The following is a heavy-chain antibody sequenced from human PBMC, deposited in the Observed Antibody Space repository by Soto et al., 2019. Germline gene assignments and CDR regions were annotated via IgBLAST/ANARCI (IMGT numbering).Heavy chain of an antibody. CDR1: GFTFSSYG. Sequence: GGSLRLSCAASGFTFSSYGMHWVRQAPGKGLEWVAFISYDGVSRYNEDSVEGRFTISRDNSRNTLYLQMNNLRAEDTALYSCVKGFTYYYDNRGYYYKPTHFDSWGQGTLVTVSS. CDR2: ISYDGVSR. CDR3: VKGFTYYYDNRGYYYKPTHFDS. D-gene: IGHD3-22*01. V-gene: IGHV3-30*18. J-gene: IGHJ4*02.